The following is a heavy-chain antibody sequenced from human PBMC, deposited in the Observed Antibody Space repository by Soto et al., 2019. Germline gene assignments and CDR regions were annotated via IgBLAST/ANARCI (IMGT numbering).Heavy chain of an antibody. Sequence: GGSLRLSCTASGFTFGDYAMSWVRQAPGKGLEWVGFIRSKAYGGTTEYAASVKGRFTISRDDSKSIAYLQMNSLKTEDTAVYYCTRNGYSSSWYSYYFDYWGQGTLVTVS. D-gene: IGHD6-13*01. CDR3: TRNGYSSSWYSYYFDY. CDR1: GFTFGDYA. V-gene: IGHV3-49*04. J-gene: IGHJ4*02. CDR2: IRSKAYGGTT.